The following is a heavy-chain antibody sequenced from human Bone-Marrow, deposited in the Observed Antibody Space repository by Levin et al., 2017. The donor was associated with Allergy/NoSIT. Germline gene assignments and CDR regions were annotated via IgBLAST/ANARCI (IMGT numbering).Heavy chain of an antibody. CDR1: GFIFSNYA. J-gene: IGHJ4*02. V-gene: IGHV3-23*01. D-gene: IGHD3/OR15-3a*01. CDR3: AKDHGDWTYGLDQ. CDR2: ISGGGEST. Sequence: GESLKISCGVSGFIFSNYAMSWVRQAPGKGLEWVSSISGGGESTYYADAVKGRFTISRDNFKNTLSLQMTSLRAEDTAVYFCAKDHGDWTYGLDQWGQGTLVIVSS.